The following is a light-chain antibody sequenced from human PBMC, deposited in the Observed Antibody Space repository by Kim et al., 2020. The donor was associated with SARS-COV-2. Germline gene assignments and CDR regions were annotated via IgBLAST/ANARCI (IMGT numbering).Light chain of an antibody. J-gene: IGLJ2*01. CDR3: QSYDSSLSGHVV. Sequence: VTLSCTGSSSDIGAGYAVHWYQQLPGTAPKLLVYGNSNRPSGVPDRFSGSKSGTSASLAISGLQAGDEADYCCQSYDSSLSGHVVFGGGTQLTVL. CDR2: GNS. CDR1: SSDIGAGYA. V-gene: IGLV1-40*01.